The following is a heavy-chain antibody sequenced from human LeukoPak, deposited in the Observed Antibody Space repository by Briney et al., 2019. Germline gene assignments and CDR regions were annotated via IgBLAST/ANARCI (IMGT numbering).Heavy chain of an antibody. CDR1: GFTFSSYA. CDR2: ISGSGGST. Sequence: GGSLRLSCAASGFTFSSYAMSWVRQAPGKGLEWLSAISGSGGSTYYADSVKGRFTISRDNSKNTLYLQMNSLRAEDTAVYYCAKGRHRPEYFQHWGQGTLVTVSS. V-gene: IGHV3-23*01. CDR3: AKGRHRPEYFQH. J-gene: IGHJ1*01.